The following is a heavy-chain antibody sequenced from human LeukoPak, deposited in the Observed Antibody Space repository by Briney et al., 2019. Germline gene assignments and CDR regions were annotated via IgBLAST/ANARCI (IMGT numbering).Heavy chain of an antibody. CDR2: INHSGST. V-gene: IGHV4-34*01. J-gene: IGHJ4*02. D-gene: IGHD3-3*01. Sequence: PSETLSLTCAVYGGSFSGYYWSWIRQPPGKGLEWIGEINHSGSTNYNPSLKSRVTISVDTSKNQFSLKLSSVTAADTAVYYCARGVITYYDFWSGYYLCYFDYWGQGTLVTVSS. CDR1: GGSFSGYY. CDR3: ARGVITYYDFWSGYYLCYFDY.